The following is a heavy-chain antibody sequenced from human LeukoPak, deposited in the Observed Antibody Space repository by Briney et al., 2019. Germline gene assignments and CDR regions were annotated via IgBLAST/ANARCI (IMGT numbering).Heavy chain of an antibody. CDR1: GFTFDDYP. CDR2: ISWDGGST. Sequence: HSGGSLRLSCAPSGFTFDDYPMHWVRQAPGKGLEWVSLISWDGGSTYYADSVKGRFTISRDNSKNSLYLQMNSLRTEDTALYYCAKAGYCSGGSCYDYMDVWGKGTTVTVSS. J-gene: IGHJ6*03. D-gene: IGHD2-15*01. CDR3: AKAGYCSGGSCYDYMDV. V-gene: IGHV3-43*01.